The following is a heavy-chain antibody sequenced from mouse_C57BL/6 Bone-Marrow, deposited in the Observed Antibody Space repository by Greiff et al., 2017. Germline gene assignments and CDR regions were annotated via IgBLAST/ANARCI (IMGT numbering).Heavy chain of an antibody. CDR2: IDPETGGT. J-gene: IGHJ2*01. CDR1: GYTFTDYE. CDR3: TRATDY. Sequence: VQLQQSGAELVRPGASVTLSCKASGYTFTDYEMHWVKQTPVHSLEWIGAIDPETGGTAYNQKFKGKAILTADKSASTAYMELRSLTSEDSAVYYCTRATDYWGQGTTLTVSS. D-gene: IGHD1-2*01. V-gene: IGHV1-15*01.